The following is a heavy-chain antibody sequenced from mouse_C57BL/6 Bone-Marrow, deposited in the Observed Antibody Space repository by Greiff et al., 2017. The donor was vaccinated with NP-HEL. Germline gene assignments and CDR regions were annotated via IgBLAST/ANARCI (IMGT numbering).Heavy chain of an antibody. Sequence: QVQLQQPGAELVRPGSSVKLSCKASGYTFTSYWMDWVKQRPGQGLEWIGNIYPSDSETHYNQKFKDKATLTVDKSSSTAYMQLSSLTSEDSAVYYCARDGYSLWFAYWGQGTLVTVSA. CDR3: ARDGYSLWFAY. J-gene: IGHJ3*01. V-gene: IGHV1-61*01. CDR2: IYPSDSET. CDR1: GYTFTSYW. D-gene: IGHD2-3*01.